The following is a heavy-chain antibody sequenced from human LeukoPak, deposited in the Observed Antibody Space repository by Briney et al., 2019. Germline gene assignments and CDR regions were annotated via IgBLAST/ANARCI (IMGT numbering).Heavy chain of an antibody. CDR1: GYRFIRNW. CDR2: IYPGDSDT. J-gene: IGHJ4*02. CDR3: ARLATSATYFEF. Sequence: GEALKISLKGSGYRFIRNWIGWVRQMPGKGLERMAIIYPGDSDTRYTPSFQGQLTISADKSISTAYLQWSSLTASDTAMYYCARLATSATYFEFWGQGTLVTVSS. D-gene: IGHD2-15*01. V-gene: IGHV5-51*01.